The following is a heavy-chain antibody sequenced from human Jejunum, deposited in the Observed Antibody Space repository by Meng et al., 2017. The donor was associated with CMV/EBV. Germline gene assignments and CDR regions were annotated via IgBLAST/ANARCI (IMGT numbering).Heavy chain of an antibody. J-gene: IGHJ4*02. Sequence: LSFEGSGFTFSKHWMTWVRQAPGKGLEWVANIKEDGSEKYYVDAVKGRFTISRDNVENSLFLQMNSLRADDTAVYYCARDRNLTFWGQGTLVTVSS. D-gene: IGHD3-9*01. CDR2: IKEDGSEK. CDR3: ARDRNLTF. CDR1: GFTFSKHW. V-gene: IGHV3-7*01.